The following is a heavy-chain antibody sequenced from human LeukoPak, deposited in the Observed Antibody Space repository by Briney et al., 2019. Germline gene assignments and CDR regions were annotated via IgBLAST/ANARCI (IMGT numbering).Heavy chain of an antibody. CDR2: IHYDGSNK. CDR1: GFTFSSYG. CDR3: AKDPIRGVRPYYFSS. Sequence: GGSLRLSCAASGFTFSSYGMQWVRQAPGRGLEWVAFIHYDGSNKYYANFVKGRFTISRDNSKNTLYLHMNSLRAEDTAVYYCAKDPIRGVRPYYFSSWGQGTLVTVSS. D-gene: IGHD3-10*01. V-gene: IGHV3-30*02. J-gene: IGHJ4*02.